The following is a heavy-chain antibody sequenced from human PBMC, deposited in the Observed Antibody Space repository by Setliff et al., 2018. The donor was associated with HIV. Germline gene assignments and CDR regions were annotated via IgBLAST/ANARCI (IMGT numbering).Heavy chain of an antibody. CDR2: IYTSGTT. D-gene: IGHD4-4*01. CDR3: AREKNDYNNYYFDY. J-gene: IGHJ4*02. V-gene: IGHV4-61*09. Sequence: PSETLSLTCAVSGGSISRSTDYWSWIRQPAGKGLEWIGHIYTSGTTVYNHSLKSRVAISVDTSKYQFTLKLSSVTAADTAVYYCAREKNDYNNYYFDYWGQGTLVTVSS. CDR1: GGSISRSTDY.